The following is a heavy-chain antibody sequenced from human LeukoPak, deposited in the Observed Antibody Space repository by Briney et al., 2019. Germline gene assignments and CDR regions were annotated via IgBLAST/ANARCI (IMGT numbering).Heavy chain of an antibody. CDR1: GGSISSSSYY. J-gene: IGHJ4*02. CDR2: IYYSGST. V-gene: IGHV4-39*01. Sequence: KPSETLSLTCTVSGGSISSSSYYWGWIRQPPGEGLEWIGSIYYSGSTYYNPSLKSRVTMSVDTSKNQFSLKLSSVTAADTAVYYCARGRNYWGQGTLVTVSS. CDR3: ARGRNY.